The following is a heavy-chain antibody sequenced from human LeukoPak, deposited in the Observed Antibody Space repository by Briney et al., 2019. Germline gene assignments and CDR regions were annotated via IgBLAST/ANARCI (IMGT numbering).Heavy chain of an antibody. Sequence: GESLQISCKGSGYSFTSYWIGWVRQMPGKGLEWMGIIYPGDSDTRYSPSFQGQVTISADKSISTAYLQWSSLKASDTAMYYCARFYSSSPNRPNWFDPWGQGTLVTVSS. CDR3: ARFYSSSPNRPNWFDP. CDR2: IYPGDSDT. J-gene: IGHJ5*02. V-gene: IGHV5-51*01. D-gene: IGHD6-13*01. CDR1: GYSFTSYW.